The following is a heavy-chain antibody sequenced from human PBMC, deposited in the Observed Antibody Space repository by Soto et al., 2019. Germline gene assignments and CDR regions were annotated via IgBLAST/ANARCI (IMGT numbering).Heavy chain of an antibody. D-gene: IGHD4-17*01. Sequence: PSETLSLTCTVSGGSISSGDYYWSWIRHHPGGGLEWIGYIHYSGNTYYDPSLKSRLTMSVDTSKNQFSLNLSSVTAADTAVYYCARTPGGAPADYYFDYWGLGTLVTVPS. CDR1: GGSISSGDYY. V-gene: IGHV4-31*03. CDR2: IHYSGNT. J-gene: IGHJ4*02. CDR3: ARTPGGAPADYYFDY.